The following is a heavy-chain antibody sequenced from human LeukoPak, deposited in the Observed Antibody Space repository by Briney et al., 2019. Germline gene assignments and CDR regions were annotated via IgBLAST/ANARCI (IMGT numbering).Heavy chain of an antibody. J-gene: IGHJ4*02. Sequence: PSETLSLTCTASGGSISSYYWSWIRQPPGKGLEWIGYIYYSGSTNYNPSLKSRVTISVDTSKNQFSLKLSSVTAADTAVYYCARVSPPRGYYDYVWGSPRFDYWGQGTLVTVSS. CDR1: GGSISSYY. D-gene: IGHD3-16*01. CDR3: ARVSPPRGYYDYVWGSPRFDY. CDR2: IYYSGST. V-gene: IGHV4-59*08.